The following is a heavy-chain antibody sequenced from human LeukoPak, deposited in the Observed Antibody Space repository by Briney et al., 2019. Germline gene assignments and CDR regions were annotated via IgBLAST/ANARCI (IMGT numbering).Heavy chain of an antibody. CDR2: IWPGDSDT. J-gene: IGHJ3*02. CDR3: ARRYCTNGVCYLYFAFDI. D-gene: IGHD2-8*01. Sequence: GESLKISRKGSGYNFISSWIGWVRQMPGKGLEWMGIIWPGDSDTRYSPSFQGQVTISADKSMSTAYLQWSSLKASDTAMYYCARRYCTNGVCYLYFAFDIWGQGTMVTVSS. V-gene: IGHV5-51*01. CDR1: GYNFISSW.